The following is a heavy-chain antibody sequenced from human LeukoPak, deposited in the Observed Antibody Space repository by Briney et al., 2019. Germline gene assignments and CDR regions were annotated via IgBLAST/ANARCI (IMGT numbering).Heavy chain of an antibody. V-gene: IGHV1-18*01. J-gene: IGHJ4*02. Sequence: ASVKVSCKASGXTXTXYGISXXXXXPGXGLDWMGWISAXNGXTNYAQKLKGRVTMTTDTSTSTAYMELRSLRSDDTAVYYCARQVGIYDYWGQGTLVTVSS. CDR3: ARQVGIYDY. CDR2: ISAXNGXT. CDR1: GXTXTXYG. D-gene: IGHD5-12*01.